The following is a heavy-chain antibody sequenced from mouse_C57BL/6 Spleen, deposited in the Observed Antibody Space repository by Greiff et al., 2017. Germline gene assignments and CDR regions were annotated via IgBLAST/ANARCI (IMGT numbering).Heavy chain of an antibody. Sequence: EVQLQQSGPELVKPGASVKISCKASGYSFTGYYMNWVKQSPEKSLEWIGEINPSTGGTNYNQKFKAKATLTVDKSSSTAYMQLKSLTSDDSAVYYCARRCGSSYEYVDVWGTGTPVTVSS. J-gene: IGHJ1*03. CDR2: INPSTGGT. CDR3: ARRCGSSYEYVDV. CDR1: GYSFTGYY. D-gene: IGHD1-1*01. V-gene: IGHV1-42*01.